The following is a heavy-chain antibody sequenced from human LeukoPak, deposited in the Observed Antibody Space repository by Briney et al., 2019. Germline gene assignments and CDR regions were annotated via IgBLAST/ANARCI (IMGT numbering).Heavy chain of an antibody. CDR1: GFTFSSYA. CDR2: ISGSGGST. V-gene: IGHV3-23*01. D-gene: IGHD2-2*01. CDR3: AKDGHQLPTYFDY. Sequence: GGPLRLSCAASGFTFSSYAMSWLRQAAGKGLEWVSAISGSGGSTYYADSVKGRFTISRDNSKNTLYLQMNSLRAEDTAVYYCAKDGHQLPTYFDYWGQGTLVTVSS. J-gene: IGHJ4*02.